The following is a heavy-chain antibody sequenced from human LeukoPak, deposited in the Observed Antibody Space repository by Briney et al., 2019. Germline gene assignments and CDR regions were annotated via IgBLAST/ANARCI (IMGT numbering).Heavy chain of an antibody. D-gene: IGHD2-15*01. J-gene: IGHJ4*02. CDR2: IHYSGST. CDR3: ARLISGGYFDC. Sequence: SETLSLTCTVSGGSISSDYWSWIRQPPGKGLEWIGYIHYSGSTSYNPSLKSRVTISADTSKNQFSLKLSSVTAADTAVYYCARLISGGYFDCWGQGTLVTVSS. V-gene: IGHV4-59*12. CDR1: GGSISSDY.